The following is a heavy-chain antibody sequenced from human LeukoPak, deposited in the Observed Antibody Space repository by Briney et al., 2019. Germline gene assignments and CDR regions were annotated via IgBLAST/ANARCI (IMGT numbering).Heavy chain of an antibody. CDR1: GGSISSYY. Sequence: SETLSLTCTVSGGSISSYYWSWIRQPPGKALEWIGYIYYSGRTDYNPSLKSRVTISVDTSKNQFSLNLSSVTAADTAVYYCARYDSSSQMGAFDIWGQGTMVAVSS. V-gene: IGHV4-59*01. J-gene: IGHJ3*02. D-gene: IGHD6-13*01. CDR2: IYYSGRT. CDR3: ARYDSSSQMGAFDI.